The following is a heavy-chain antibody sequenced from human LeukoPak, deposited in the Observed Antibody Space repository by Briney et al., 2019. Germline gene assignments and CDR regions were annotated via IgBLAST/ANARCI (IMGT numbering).Heavy chain of an antibody. D-gene: IGHD2-8*02. CDR3: ARFIAMYGVPRYWYY. J-gene: IGHJ4*02. V-gene: IGHV4-34*01. CDR2: INHSGST. Sequence: SETLSLTCAVYGGSFSGYYGSWIRQPPGKGLEWIGEINHSGSTNYNPSLKSRVTISVDTSKNQFSLKPSSVTAADTAVYYCARFIAMYGVPRYWYYWGQGTLVTVSS. CDR1: GGSFSGYY.